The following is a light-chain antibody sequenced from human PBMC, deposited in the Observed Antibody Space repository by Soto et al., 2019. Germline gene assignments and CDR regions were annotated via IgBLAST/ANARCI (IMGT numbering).Light chain of an antibody. V-gene: IGLV1-40*01. CDR3: QSYDSSLTVV. Sequence: QAVVTQPPSVSGAPGQRVTISCTGSSSNIGAGYDVHWYQHLPGTAPKLLIYDNINRPSGVPDRFSGSKSGTSASLAITGLQAEDEADYYCQSYDSSLTVVFGGGTKVTVL. CDR1: SSNIGAGYD. CDR2: DNI. J-gene: IGLJ2*01.